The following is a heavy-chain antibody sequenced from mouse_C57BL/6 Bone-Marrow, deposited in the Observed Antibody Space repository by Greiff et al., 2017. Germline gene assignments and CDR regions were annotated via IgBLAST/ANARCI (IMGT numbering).Heavy chain of an antibody. CDR3: ARDRGQLRPPYYAMDY. Sequence: DVMLVESGGGLVKPGGSLKLSCAASGFTFSSYAMSWVRQTPEKRLEWVATISDGGSYTYYPDNVKGRFTISRDNAKNNLYLQMSHLKSEDTAMYYCARDRGQLRPPYYAMDYWGQGTSVTVSS. V-gene: IGHV5-4*01. CDR1: GFTFSSYA. D-gene: IGHD3-2*02. J-gene: IGHJ4*01. CDR2: ISDGGSYT.